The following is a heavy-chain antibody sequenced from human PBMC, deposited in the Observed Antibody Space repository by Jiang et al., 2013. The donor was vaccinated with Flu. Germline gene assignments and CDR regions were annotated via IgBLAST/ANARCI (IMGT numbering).Heavy chain of an antibody. D-gene: IGHD2-2*01. J-gene: IGHJ6*02. CDR3: ARDPPHKVVAPGGILYGMDV. CDR1: GGTFGSYT. V-gene: IGHV1-69*04. Sequence: SGAEVKKPGSSVKVSCKASGGTFGSYTISWVRQAPGLGLEWMGRIIPILGLANYAQKFQGRVTITADKSTSTAYMELSSLRFEDTAVYYCARDPPHKVVAPGGILYGMDVWGQGTTVTVSS. CDR2: IIPILGLA.